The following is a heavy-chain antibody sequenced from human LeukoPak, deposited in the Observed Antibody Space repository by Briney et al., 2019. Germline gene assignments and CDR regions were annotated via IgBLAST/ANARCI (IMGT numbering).Heavy chain of an antibody. D-gene: IGHD5-12*01. Sequence: ASVKVSCKASGYTFTGYYMHWVRQAPGQGLEWMGRINPNSGGTNYAQKFQGRVTMTRDTSISTAYMELSRLRSDDTAVYYCARAYSGYDFVDYWGQGTLVTVSS. CDR2: INPNSGGT. CDR3: ARAYSGYDFVDY. CDR1: GYTFTGYY. V-gene: IGHV1-2*06. J-gene: IGHJ4*02.